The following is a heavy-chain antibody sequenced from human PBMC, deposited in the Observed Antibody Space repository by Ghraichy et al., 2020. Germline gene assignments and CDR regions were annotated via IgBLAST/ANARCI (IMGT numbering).Heavy chain of an antibody. CDR1: GDSFSTYY. CDR3: ARSAITVTSTWFVNWFDH. Sequence: SQTLSLTCTVSGDSFSTYYWTWIRQSPGTGLQWIGHMYYSGTTNYNPFLRGRVTMSMDTSKNQFSLKLMSVTVADTAVYYCARSAITVTSTWFVNWFDHWGQGAPVTVSS. D-gene: IGHD6-13*01. V-gene: IGHV4-59*01. J-gene: IGHJ5*02. CDR2: MYYSGTT.